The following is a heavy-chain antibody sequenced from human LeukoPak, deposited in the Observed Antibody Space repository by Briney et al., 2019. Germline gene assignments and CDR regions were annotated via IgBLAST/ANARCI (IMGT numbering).Heavy chain of an antibody. CDR3: ARGQNKCLGH. Sequence: ASVKVSCKASGYTFTSYYMHWVRQAPGQGLEWMGVINPSGGGTTCAQRLQGRVTMTRDTSTSTVHMELSSLRSEDTAVYYCARGQNKCLGHWGQGTLVTVSS. J-gene: IGHJ4*02. V-gene: IGHV1-46*01. D-gene: IGHD2/OR15-2a*01. CDR1: GYTFTSYY. CDR2: INPSGGGT.